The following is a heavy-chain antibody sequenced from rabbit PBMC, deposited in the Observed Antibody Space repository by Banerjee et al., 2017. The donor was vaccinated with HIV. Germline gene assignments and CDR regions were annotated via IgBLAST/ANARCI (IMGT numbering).Heavy chain of an antibody. CDR3: ARGYDDYPFNL. J-gene: IGHJ4*01. Sequence: VRQAPGKGLEWIACINTSSGNAVYANWAKGRFTISKTSSTTVTLQMTSLTAADTATYFCARGYDDYPFNLWGPGTLVTVS. D-gene: IGHD2-1*01. V-gene: IGHV1S40*01. CDR2: INTSSGNA.